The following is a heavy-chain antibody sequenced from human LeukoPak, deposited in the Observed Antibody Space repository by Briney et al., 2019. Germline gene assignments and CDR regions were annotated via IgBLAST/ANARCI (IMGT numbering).Heavy chain of an antibody. D-gene: IGHD3-22*01. V-gene: IGHV4-61*02. J-gene: IGHJ6*02. CDR1: GGFISRGCDC. Sequence: SQTRSPTCTVSGGFISRGCDCWGWIRQPAGKGLDWIGRTFTSGTTNYNPSLKSRGTKSVDTSKTQCSLRLCSVTAADTAVYYCATTLPSYDSSAYGEGYYYGMDVWGQGTTVTVSS. CDR3: ATTLPSYDSSAYGEGYYYGMDV. CDR2: TFTSGTT.